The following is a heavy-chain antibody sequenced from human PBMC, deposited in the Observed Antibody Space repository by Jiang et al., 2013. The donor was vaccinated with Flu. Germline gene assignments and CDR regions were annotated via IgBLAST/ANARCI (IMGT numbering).Heavy chain of an antibody. CDR3: ARMRGYYDSSGYYYFDY. CDR2: IDWDDDK. V-gene: IGHV2-70*11. CDR1: GFSLSTSGMC. D-gene: IGHD3-22*01. J-gene: IGHJ4*02. Sequence: CTFSGFSLSTSGMCVSWIRQPPGKALEWLARIDWDDDKYYSTSLKTRLTISKDTSKNQVVLTMTNMDPVDTATYYCARMRGYYDSSGYYYFDYWGQGTLVTVSS.